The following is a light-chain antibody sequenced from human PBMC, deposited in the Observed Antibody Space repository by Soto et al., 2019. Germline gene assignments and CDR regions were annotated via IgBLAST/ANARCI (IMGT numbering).Light chain of an antibody. J-gene: IGLJ2*01. V-gene: IGLV2-11*01. CDR2: DVS. Sequence: QSALTQPRSVSGSPGQSVTISCTGTSSDVGGYTYVSWYQQHPGKAPKFMIYDVSKRPSGVPDRFSGSKSGNTASLTISGLQAEDEADYYCCSYAGSYMVFGGGTKLTVL. CDR3: CSYAGSYMV. CDR1: SSDVGGYTY.